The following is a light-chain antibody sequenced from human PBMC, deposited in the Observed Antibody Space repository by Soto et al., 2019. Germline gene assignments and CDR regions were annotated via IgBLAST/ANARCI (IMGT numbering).Light chain of an antibody. CDR3: QQYGTSPPYT. V-gene: IGKV3-20*01. Sequence: EIVLTQSPGTLSLSPGGGATLSCRASQSVSSAFLAWYQQKPGQAPRLLIYGASSRATGIPDRFTGSGSGTDFTLTISRVEPEDVAVYYCQQYGTSPPYTFGQGTKLEIK. J-gene: IGKJ2*01. CDR1: QSVSSAF. CDR2: GAS.